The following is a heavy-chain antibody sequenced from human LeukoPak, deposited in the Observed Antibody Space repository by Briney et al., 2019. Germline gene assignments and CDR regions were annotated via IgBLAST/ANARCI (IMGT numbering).Heavy chain of an antibody. J-gene: IGHJ4*02. Sequence: GGSLRLSCAASGFTFSSYAMSWVRQAPGKGLEWVSAISGSGGSTYYADSVKGRFTISRDNSKNTLYLQMNSLGAEDTAVYYCAKWRDGYNFEPIFDYWGQGTLVTVSS. CDR1: GFTFSSYA. CDR3: AKWRDGYNFEPIFDY. D-gene: IGHD5-24*01. CDR2: ISGSGGST. V-gene: IGHV3-23*01.